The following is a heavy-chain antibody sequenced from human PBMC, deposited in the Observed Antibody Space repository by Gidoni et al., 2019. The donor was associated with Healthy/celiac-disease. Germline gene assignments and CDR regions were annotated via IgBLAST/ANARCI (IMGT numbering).Heavy chain of an antibody. CDR1: GGSISSSRYY. D-gene: IGHD3-3*01. Sequence: QLQLQASCPGLVKPSETLSLTCTVSGGSISSSRYYWGWIRQPPGKGLEWIGSIYYSGSTYYKQSIKSLVTISVETSKNQFTLKLSAVTAADTAVYYCARASAGGLFFGSGNPYDAFDIWGQGTMVTVSS. CDR2: IYYSGST. J-gene: IGHJ3*02. CDR3: ARASAGGLFFGSGNPYDAFDI. V-gene: IGHV4-39*07.